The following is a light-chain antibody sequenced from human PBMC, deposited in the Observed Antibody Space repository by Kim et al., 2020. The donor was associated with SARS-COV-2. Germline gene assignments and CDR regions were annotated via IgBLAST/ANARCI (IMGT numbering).Light chain of an antibody. CDR1: QSVSSN. V-gene: IGKV3-15*01. CDR3: QQYNNWPRT. Sequence: EIVMTQSPATLSVSPGERATLSCRASQSVSSNLAWYQQKPGQAPRLLIYGASTRATGIPARFSGSGSGTEFILTISSLQSEDFAVYYCQQYNNWPRTFGQGTKVDIK. J-gene: IGKJ1*01. CDR2: GAS.